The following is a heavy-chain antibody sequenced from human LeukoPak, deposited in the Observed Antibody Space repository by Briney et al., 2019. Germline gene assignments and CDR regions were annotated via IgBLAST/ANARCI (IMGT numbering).Heavy chain of an antibody. V-gene: IGHV4-59*12. Sequence: PSETLSLTCTVSGDSISSYYWSWIRQPPGKGLEWIGYIYFTGNTNYNPSLKSRVTMSVDTSKNQFSLKLSSVTAADTAVYYCARDQSTSWYEGWFDPWGQGILVTVSS. D-gene: IGHD2-2*01. CDR2: IYFTGNT. CDR1: GDSISSYY. J-gene: IGHJ5*02. CDR3: ARDQSTSWYEGWFDP.